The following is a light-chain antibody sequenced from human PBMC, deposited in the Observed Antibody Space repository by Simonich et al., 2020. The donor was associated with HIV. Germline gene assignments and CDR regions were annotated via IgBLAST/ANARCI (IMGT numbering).Light chain of an antibody. Sequence: DIQMTQSPSSLSASVGDRVTITCRASQSISSYLNWYQQKPGKAPKLLIYAASSLQSGVPSRFSGSGSGTDFTLTISSLQPEDFATYYCQQLNGYPYTFGQGTKLEIK. CDR2: AAS. CDR3: QQLNGYPYT. CDR1: QSISSY. V-gene: IGKV1-39*01. J-gene: IGKJ2*01.